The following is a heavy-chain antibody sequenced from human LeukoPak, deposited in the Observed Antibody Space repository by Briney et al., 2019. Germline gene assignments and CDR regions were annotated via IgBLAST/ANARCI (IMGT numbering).Heavy chain of an antibody. CDR3: TTLHYYDSSGSAAFDI. D-gene: IGHD3-22*01. V-gene: IGHV3-15*01. J-gene: IGHJ3*02. CDR2: IKSKTNGGTT. Sequence: GSLRLSCAASEITFSNAWMSWVRQAPGKGLEWVGRIKSKTNGGTTDYAAPVKGRFAISRDDSKNTLYLQMNSLKAEDTAVYYCTTLHYYDSSGSAAFDIWGQGTVVTASS. CDR1: EITFSNAW.